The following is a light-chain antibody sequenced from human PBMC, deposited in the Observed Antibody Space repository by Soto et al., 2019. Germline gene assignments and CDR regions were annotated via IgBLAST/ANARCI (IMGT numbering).Light chain of an antibody. Sequence: QSALTQPASVSGSPGQSITISCTGTSSDVGGYNYVSWYQQHPGKAPKLVIYDVSNRPSGVSNHFSGSKSGKTASLTISGLQAEDEADYYCSSYTSSITLIFGGGTKLTVL. V-gene: IGLV2-14*01. CDR1: SSDVGGYNY. CDR3: SSYTSSITLI. J-gene: IGLJ2*01. CDR2: DVS.